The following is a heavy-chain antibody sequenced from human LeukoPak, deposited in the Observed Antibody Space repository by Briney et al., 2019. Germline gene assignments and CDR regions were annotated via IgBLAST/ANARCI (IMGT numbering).Heavy chain of an antibody. J-gene: IGHJ3*02. D-gene: IGHD2-2*01. V-gene: IGHV4-4*07. CDR1: GGSISSYY. CDR3: ARVRRGDIVVVPAAIRGDAFDI. CDR2: IYTSGST. Sequence: SETLSLTCTVSGGSISSYYWSWIRQPAGKGLEWIGRIYTSGSTNYSPSLKSRVTMSVDTSKNQFSLKLSSVTAADTAVYYCARVRRGDIVVVPAAIRGDAFDIWGQGTMVTVSS.